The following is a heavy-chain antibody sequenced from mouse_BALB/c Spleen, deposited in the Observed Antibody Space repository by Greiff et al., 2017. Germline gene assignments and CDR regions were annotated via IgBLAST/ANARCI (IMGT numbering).Heavy chain of an antibody. Sequence: QVQLQQSGAELVRPGSSVKISCKASGYAFSSYWMNWVKQRPGQGLEWIGQIYHGDGDTNYNGKFKGKATLTADKSSSTAYMQLSSLTSEDSAVYFCARSDDFDYWGQGTTLTVSS. J-gene: IGHJ2*01. V-gene: IGHV1-80*01. CDR2: IYHGDGDT. CDR1: GYAFSSYW. CDR3: ARSDDFDY.